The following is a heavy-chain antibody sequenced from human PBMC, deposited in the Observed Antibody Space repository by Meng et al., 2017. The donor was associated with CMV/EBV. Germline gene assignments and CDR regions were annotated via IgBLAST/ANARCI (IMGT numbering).Heavy chain of an antibody. V-gene: IGHV3-11*06. Sequence: GFTFSDYSMSWIRQAPGKGLEWVSYISSSSSYTNYAASVKGRFTISRDNAKNSLYLQMNSLRAEDTAVYYCARDGYNYYYDSSGPDYWGQGTLVTVSS. CDR1: GFTFSDYS. D-gene: IGHD3-22*01. CDR2: ISSSSSYT. J-gene: IGHJ4*02. CDR3: ARDGYNYYYDSSGPDY.